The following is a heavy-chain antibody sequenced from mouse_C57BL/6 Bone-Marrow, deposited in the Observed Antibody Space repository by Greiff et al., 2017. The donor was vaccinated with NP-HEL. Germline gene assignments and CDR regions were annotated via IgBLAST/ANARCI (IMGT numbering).Heavy chain of an antibody. CDR1: GFTFTAYA. D-gene: IGHD1-1*01. V-gene: IGHV10-3*01. J-gene: IGHJ1*03. CDR2: IRSKTSNYAT. Sequence: EVQRVESGGGLVQPKGSLKLSCAASGFTFTAYAMHWVRQAPGKGLEWVARIRSKTSNYATYYADSVKDRFTISRDASQSMLYLQMNNLKTEDTAMYYSVREGYDYGSRGENWDFDVWGTGTTVTVSS. CDR3: VREGYDYGSRGENWDFDV.